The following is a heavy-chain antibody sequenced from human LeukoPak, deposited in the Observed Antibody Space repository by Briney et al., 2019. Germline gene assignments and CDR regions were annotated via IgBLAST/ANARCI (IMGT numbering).Heavy chain of an antibody. CDR2: IYYSGST. D-gene: IGHD3-22*01. CDR3: ARGLDYYDSSGYSLDY. Sequence: PSETLSLTCTVSGGSISSYYWSWIRQPPGKGLEWIGYIYYSGSTNYNPSLKSRVTISVDTSKNQFSLKLSSVTAADTAVYYCARGLDYYDSSGYSLDYWGQGTLVTVSS. V-gene: IGHV4-59*01. CDR1: GGSISSYY. J-gene: IGHJ4*02.